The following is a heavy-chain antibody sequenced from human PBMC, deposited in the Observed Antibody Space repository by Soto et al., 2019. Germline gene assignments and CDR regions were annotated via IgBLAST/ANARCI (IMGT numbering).Heavy chain of an antibody. J-gene: IGHJ4*01. V-gene: IGHV1-69*01. D-gene: IGHD3-10*01. Sequence: QVQLVQSGAEVKKPGSSVKVSCKASGGTFSGYAISWVRQAPGQGLEWMGGIIPIFGTGNYAQKFQGRVTITADESTSTAYMELSSLRSEETAVYYCAREPMPRSAARPYYFDYWGQGTLVTVSS. CDR1: GGTFSGYA. CDR3: AREPMPRSAARPYYFDY. CDR2: IIPIFGTG.